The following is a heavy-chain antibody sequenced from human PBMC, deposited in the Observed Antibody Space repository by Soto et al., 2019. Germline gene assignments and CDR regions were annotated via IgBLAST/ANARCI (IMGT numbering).Heavy chain of an antibody. CDR1: GGSVSSGSYY. V-gene: IGHV4-34*01. CDR3: ARVERGTATTVVDAFDI. D-gene: IGHD1-1*01. J-gene: IGHJ3*02. CDR2: MSHSGGS. Sequence: QVQLQQWGAGLLKPSETLSLTCAVYGGSVSSGSYYWSWIRQPPGKGLEWIGEMSHSGGSHFNPSPKSRVPISVDTSKNQFSLTMSSVTAADTALYYCARVERGTATTVVDAFDIWGPGTMVTVSS.